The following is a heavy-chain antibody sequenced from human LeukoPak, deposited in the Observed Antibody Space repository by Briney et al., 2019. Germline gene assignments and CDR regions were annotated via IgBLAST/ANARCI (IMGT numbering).Heavy chain of an antibody. V-gene: IGHV4-59*01. J-gene: IGHJ4*02. CDR3: ARMHAYSSSRYGFDY. CDR1: GGSISSYY. CDR2: IYYSGST. D-gene: IGHD6-13*01. Sequence: SETLSLTCTVSGGSISSYYWSWIRQPPGKGLEWIGYIYYSGSTNYNPSLKSRVTISVDTSKNQFSLKLSSVTAADTAVYYCARMHAYSSSRYGFDYWGQGTLVTVSS.